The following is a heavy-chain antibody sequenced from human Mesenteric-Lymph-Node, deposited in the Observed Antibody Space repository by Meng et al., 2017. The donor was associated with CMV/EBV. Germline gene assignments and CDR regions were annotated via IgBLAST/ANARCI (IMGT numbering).Heavy chain of an antibody. J-gene: IGHJ4*02. Sequence: GGSLRLSCAASGFTFSSYEMNWVRQAPGKGLEWVSYISSSGSTIYYADSVKGRFTISRDNAKNSLYLQMNSLRAEDTAVYYCARETMVVTGGLDYWGQGTLVTVSS. D-gene: IGHD4-23*01. CDR3: ARETMVVTGGLDY. CDR1: GFTFSSYE. V-gene: IGHV3-48*03. CDR2: ISSSGSTI.